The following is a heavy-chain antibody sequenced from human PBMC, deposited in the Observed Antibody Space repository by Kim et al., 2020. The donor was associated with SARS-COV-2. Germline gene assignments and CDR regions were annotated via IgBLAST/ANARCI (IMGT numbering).Heavy chain of an antibody. V-gene: IGHV3-23*03. Sequence: GGSLRLSCAASGFTFSSYAMSWVRQAPGKGLEWVSVIYSGGSSTYYADSVKGRFTISRDNSKNTLYLQMNSLRAEDTAVYYCAKDFYGVFSAGFDYWGQGTLVTVSS. D-gene: IGHD2-8*01. CDR2: IYSGGSST. CDR3: AKDFYGVFSAGFDY. CDR1: GFTFSSYA. J-gene: IGHJ4*02.